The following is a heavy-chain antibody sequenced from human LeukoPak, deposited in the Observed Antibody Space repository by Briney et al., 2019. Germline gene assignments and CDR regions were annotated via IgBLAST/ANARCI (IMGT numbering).Heavy chain of an antibody. Sequence: GESLRLSCVASGFTFSSYWMTWVRQAPGKGLEWVANIKQDGSDKWYVDSVKGRFTISRDNPEYSLYLQMHNLRAEDTAVYHCARWPVASKRGFDYWGQGTLVTVSS. CDR3: ARWPVASKRGFDY. CDR1: GFTFSSYW. V-gene: IGHV3-7*03. D-gene: IGHD6-19*01. J-gene: IGHJ4*02. CDR2: IKQDGSDK.